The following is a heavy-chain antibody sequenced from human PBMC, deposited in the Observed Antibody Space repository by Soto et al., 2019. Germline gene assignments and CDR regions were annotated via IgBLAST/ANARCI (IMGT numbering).Heavy chain of an antibody. Sequence: ASVKVSCKASGYTFTIYAMHWVLQAPGQRLEWMGWINAGNGNTKYSQKFQGRVTITRDTSASTAYMELSSLRSEDTAVYYCARGTTVTSHAYYYYYGMDVWGQGTTVTVS. CDR3: ARGTTVTSHAYYYYYGMDV. V-gene: IGHV1-3*01. D-gene: IGHD4-17*01. CDR2: INAGNGNT. CDR1: GYTFTIYA. J-gene: IGHJ6*02.